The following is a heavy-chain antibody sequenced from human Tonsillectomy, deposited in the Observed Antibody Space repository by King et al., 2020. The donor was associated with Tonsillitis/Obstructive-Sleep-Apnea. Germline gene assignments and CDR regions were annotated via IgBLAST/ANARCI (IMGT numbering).Heavy chain of an antibody. J-gene: IGHJ4*02. D-gene: IGHD4-11*01. Sequence: QLVQSGAEVKKPGESLRISCKGSGYSFTSYWSSWVRQMPWKGLEWMGRIDPRDSYTKYSPSFQGNVTIYADKSFSTAYLQGSSLKASDTAMYYCARHPYINYPSDYWGQGTLVTVSS. CDR3: ARHPYINYPSDY. V-gene: IGHV5-10-1*01. CDR1: GYSFTSYW. CDR2: IDPRDSYT.